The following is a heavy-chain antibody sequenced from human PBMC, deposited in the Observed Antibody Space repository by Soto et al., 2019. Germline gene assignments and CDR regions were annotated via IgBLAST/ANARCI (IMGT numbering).Heavy chain of an antibody. CDR2: IYHYGTT. J-gene: IGHJ3*01. D-gene: IGHD1-26*01. CDR3: ARGPRSGSYSVDGFDV. Sequence: QVQLQQSGPGLVNPSGTLSLTCVVSGASISSSNWWTWVRQPPGKGLEWIGEIYHYGTTSYSPSLKSLVTLSIDKSTNQFSLRLTSVTAAATAIYYCARGPRSGSYSVDGFDVWGQGTVVTVSS. V-gene: IGHV4-4*02. CDR1: GASISSSNW.